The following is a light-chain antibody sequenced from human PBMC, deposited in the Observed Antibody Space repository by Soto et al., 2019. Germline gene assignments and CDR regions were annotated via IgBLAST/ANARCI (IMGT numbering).Light chain of an antibody. V-gene: IGKV3-20*01. Sequence: EIVSTQFPGTLSLSPGERATLSCRASQSVNDDNFAWYQQKPGQPPRLLIYDAYGRATDIPDRFSGSGSGTNFRLTISRLEPEDSAMYYCHQYGSSPATFGQGTKVDI. CDR2: DAY. CDR3: HQYGSSPAT. J-gene: IGKJ1*01. CDR1: QSVNDDN.